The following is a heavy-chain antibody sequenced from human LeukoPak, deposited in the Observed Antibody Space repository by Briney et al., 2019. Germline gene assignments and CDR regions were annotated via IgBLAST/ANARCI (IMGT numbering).Heavy chain of an antibody. CDR1: GFTFSNYW. CDR3: AAGAGWLIDW. V-gene: IGHV3-7*01. D-gene: IGHD6-19*01. Sequence: GGSLRLSCAASGFTFSNYWMNWVRQAPGKGMEWVAIIEKDGSEILYVDSVKGRFTISRDNAKNSLYLQMNSLRAGDTAVYYCAAGAGWLIDWWGQGTLVTVSS. CDR2: IEKDGSEI. J-gene: IGHJ4*02.